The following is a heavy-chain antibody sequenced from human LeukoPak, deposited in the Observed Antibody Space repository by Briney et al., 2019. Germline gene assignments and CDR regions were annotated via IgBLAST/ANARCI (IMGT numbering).Heavy chain of an antibody. CDR1: GFTFSSYA. Sequence: PGGSLRLSCAASGFTFSSYAMSWVRQAPVKGLKWVSAISGSGGSTYYADSVKGRFTISRDNSKNTLYLQMNSLRAEDTAVYYCANINIVVVPAAIPSRAFDIWGQGTMVTVSS. D-gene: IGHD2-2*02. CDR3: ANINIVVVPAAIPSRAFDI. V-gene: IGHV3-23*01. CDR2: ISGSGGST. J-gene: IGHJ3*02.